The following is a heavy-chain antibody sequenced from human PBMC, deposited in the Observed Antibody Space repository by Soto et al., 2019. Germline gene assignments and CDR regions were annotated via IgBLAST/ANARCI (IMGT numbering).Heavy chain of an antibody. J-gene: IGHJ6*02. V-gene: IGHV3-66*01. CDR1: GFTVSNHY. CDR3: ARVGYFSGGSCYRDYYYGMDV. CDR2: IYSGGST. D-gene: IGHD2-15*01. Sequence: GELMRQYFGASGFTVSNHYLSGVRQAPGKGLEWVSVIYSGGSTYYADSVKGRFTISRDNSKNTLYLQMNSLRAEDTAVYYCARVGYFSGGSCYRDYYYGMDVWGQGT.